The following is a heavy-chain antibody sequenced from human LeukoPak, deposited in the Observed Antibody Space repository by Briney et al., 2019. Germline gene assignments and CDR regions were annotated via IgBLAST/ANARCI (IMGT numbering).Heavy chain of an antibody. CDR3: ARWRGPQSEFEY. D-gene: IGHD5-24*01. CDR2: ISKDETTK. J-gene: IGHJ4*02. CDR1: GFSFSGYL. V-gene: IGHV3-7*01. Sequence: GGSLRVSCAGSGFSFSGYLLSWVRQAPGKGLEWVATISKDETTKWYDDSVRGRFTISRDNAKNSLYLEMTSLRAEDTAVYYCARWRGPQSEFEYWGQGTQVTVSS.